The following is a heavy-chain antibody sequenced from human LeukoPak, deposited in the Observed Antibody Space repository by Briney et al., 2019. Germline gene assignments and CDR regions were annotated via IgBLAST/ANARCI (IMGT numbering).Heavy chain of an antibody. J-gene: IGHJ5*02. CDR1: GGSFSGYY. CDR2: INHSGST. V-gene: IGHV4-34*01. Sequence: SETLSLTCAVYGGSFSGYYWSWIRQPPGKVLEWIGEINHSGSTNYNPSLKSRVTISVDTSKNQFSLKLSSVTAADTAVYYCARDSGTTGEVRFDPWGQGTLVTVSS. CDR3: ARDSGTTGEVRFDP. D-gene: IGHD3-10*01.